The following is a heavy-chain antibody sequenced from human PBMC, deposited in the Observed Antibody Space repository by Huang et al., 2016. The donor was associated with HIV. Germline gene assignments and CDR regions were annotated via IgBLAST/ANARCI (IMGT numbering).Heavy chain of an antibody. V-gene: IGHV1-69*13. CDR3: ARGVGNSNRGFDI. J-gene: IGHJ4*02. CDR1: GGTVSSFS. CDR2: IIPLNDTT. D-gene: IGHD5-18*01. Sequence: QVQLVQSGAEMKKSGSSVKVSCKASGGTVSSFSFTWVRQAPGHGLEWMGGIIPLNDTTDLAQKFRGRVTLTADESTNTTFMELGGLTSQDTAVYYCARGVGNSNRGFDIWGQGTLVTVS.